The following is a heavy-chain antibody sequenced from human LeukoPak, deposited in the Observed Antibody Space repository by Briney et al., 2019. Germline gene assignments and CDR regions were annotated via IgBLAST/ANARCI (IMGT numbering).Heavy chain of an antibody. CDR2: IKQDGSEK. V-gene: IGHV3-7*03. Sequence: PGGSLRLSCAASGFTFGNYCMSWVRQAPGKGLEWVANIKQDGSEKYYVDSVKGRFTISRDNAKNSLYLHLNSLRVEDAAVYYCAKDGYSSIPGFHFEYWGQGTPVTVSS. D-gene: IGHD6-13*01. CDR1: GFTFGNYC. CDR3: AKDGYSSIPGFHFEY. J-gene: IGHJ4*02.